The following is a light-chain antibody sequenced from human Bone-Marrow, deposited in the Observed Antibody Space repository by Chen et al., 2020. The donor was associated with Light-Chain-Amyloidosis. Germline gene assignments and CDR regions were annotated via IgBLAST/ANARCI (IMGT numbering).Light chain of an antibody. CDR3: QAWDNSAAP. Sequence: SYELTQPPSLSVPPGQTARITCSGEKLGDRYACWYQQKPGQAPVLVIQQDNKRTSGIPERFSGSTSGNIATLAIIGRQTEDEAVYYCQAWDNSAAPFGGGTKLTV. CDR2: QDN. J-gene: IGLJ3*02. V-gene: IGLV3-1*01. CDR1: KLGDRY.